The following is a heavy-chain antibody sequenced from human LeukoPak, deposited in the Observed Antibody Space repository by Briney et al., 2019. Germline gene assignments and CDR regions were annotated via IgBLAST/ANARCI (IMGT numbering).Heavy chain of an antibody. V-gene: IGHV1-8*03. CDR1: GYTFTSYD. CDR3: ARGLRY. CDR2: INPNSGNT. Sequence: ASVKVSCKASGYTFTSYDINWVRQATGQGLEWMGWINPNSGNTNYTQKFQGRVTITTNKSTSTAYMELSSLRSEDTAVYYCARGLRYCGQGTLVVVSS. J-gene: IGHJ4*02.